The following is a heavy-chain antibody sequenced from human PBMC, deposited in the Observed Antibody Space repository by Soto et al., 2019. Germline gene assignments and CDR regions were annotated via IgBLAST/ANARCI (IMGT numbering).Heavy chain of an antibody. CDR2: INHSGST. V-gene: IGHV4-34*01. CDR3: ARGRSLPYYYGSGSYFGNYYYYGMDV. D-gene: IGHD3-10*01. J-gene: IGHJ6*02. Sequence: SETLSLTCAVYGGSFSGYYWSWIRQPPGKGLEWIGEINHSGSTNYNPSLKSRVTISVDTSKNQFSLKLSSVTAADTAVYYCARGRSLPYYYGSGSYFGNYYYYGMDVWGQGTTVTVSS. CDR1: GGSFSGYY.